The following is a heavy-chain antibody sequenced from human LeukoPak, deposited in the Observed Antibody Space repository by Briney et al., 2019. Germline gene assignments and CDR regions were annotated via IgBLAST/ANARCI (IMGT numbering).Heavy chain of an antibody. Sequence: PGGSLRLSCAASGFTFSSYAMHWVRQAPGKGLEWVAVISYDGSNKYYADSVKGRFTISRDNSKNTLYLQMNSLRAEDTAVYYCAKDRVSGLGYYGSGSPRYWGQGTLVTVSS. J-gene: IGHJ4*02. CDR2: ISYDGSNK. CDR3: AKDRVSGLGYYGSGSPRY. CDR1: GFTFSSYA. V-gene: IGHV3-30-3*01. D-gene: IGHD3-10*01.